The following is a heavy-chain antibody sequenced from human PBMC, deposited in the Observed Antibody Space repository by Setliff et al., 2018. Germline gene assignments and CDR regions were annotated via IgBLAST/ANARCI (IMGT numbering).Heavy chain of an antibody. J-gene: IGHJ6*03. CDR1: GDTFRSYG. CDR2: IIPIFGTT. V-gene: IGHV1-69*05. CDR3: ARERGDIVSTTSYYYYMDV. D-gene: IGHD5-12*01. Sequence: SVKVSCKASGDTFRSYGISWVRQAPGQGLGWMGGIIPIFGTTDYAQKFQGRVTITTDESTSTAYMEMSSLRSEDTAVYYCARERGDIVSTTSYYYYMDVWGKGTTVTVSS.